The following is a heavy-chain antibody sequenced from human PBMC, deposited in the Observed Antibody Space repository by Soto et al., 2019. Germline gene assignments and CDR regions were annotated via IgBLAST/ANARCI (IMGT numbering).Heavy chain of an antibody. Sequence: GGSLRLSCAASGFTFSSYSMNWVRQAPGKGLEWVSSISSSSSYIYYADSVKGRFTISRDNAKNSLYLQMNSLRAEDTAVYYCARERDGDGTLFDSWGQGTLVTVSS. CDR1: GFTFSSYS. CDR3: ARERDGDGTLFDS. V-gene: IGHV3-21*01. D-gene: IGHD4-17*01. CDR2: ISSSSSYI. J-gene: IGHJ4*02.